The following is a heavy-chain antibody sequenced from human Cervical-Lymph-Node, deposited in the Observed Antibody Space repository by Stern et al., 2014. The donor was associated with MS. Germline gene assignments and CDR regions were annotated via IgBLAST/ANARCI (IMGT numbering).Heavy chain of an antibody. J-gene: IGHJ4*02. CDR2: MNPNSGNT. CDR1: GYTFTSYD. Sequence: QVQLMQSGAEVKKPGASVKVSCKASGYTFTSYDINWVRQATGQGLEWMGWMNPNSGNTGYAQKFQGRVTMTRNTSISTAYMELSSLRSEDTAVYYCARGGYCSSTSCYVSFDYWGQGTLVTVSS. D-gene: IGHD2-2*01. V-gene: IGHV1-8*01. CDR3: ARGGYCSSTSCYVSFDY.